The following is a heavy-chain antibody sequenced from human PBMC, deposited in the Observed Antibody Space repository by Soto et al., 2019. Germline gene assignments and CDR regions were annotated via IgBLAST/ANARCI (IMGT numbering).Heavy chain of an antibody. J-gene: IGHJ4*02. D-gene: IGHD4-17*01. Sequence: QVQLEQSGPEVRRPGTSVKVSCKASGGAFGRYSVSWVRQAPGQGLEWIGGVIPVFNTSNYSLKFQGRVAISADESASTGFMELRGLRTEDTALYYCARGDEMTAVTIFEYWGQGTHVTVSS. V-gene: IGHV1-69*01. CDR3: ARGDEMTAVTIFEY. CDR1: GGAFGRYS. CDR2: VIPVFNTS.